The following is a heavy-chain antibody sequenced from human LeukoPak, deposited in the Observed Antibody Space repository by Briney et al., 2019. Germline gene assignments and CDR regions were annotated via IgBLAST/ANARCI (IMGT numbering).Heavy chain of an antibody. CDR2: ISAYNGNT. V-gene: IGHV1-18*01. J-gene: IGHJ4*02. Sequence: RRASVKVSCTASGYTFTSYGISWVRQAPGQGLEWMGWISAYNGNTNYAQKLQGRVTMTTDTSTSTAYMELRSLRSDDTAVYYCARDLYYYDSSGYYGFFDYWGQGTLVTVSS. CDR3: ARDLYYYDSSGYYGFFDY. CDR1: GYTFTSYG. D-gene: IGHD3-22*01.